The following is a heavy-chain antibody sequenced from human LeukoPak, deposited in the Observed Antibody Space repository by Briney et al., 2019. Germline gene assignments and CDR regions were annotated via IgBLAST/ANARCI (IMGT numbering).Heavy chain of an antibody. D-gene: IGHD5-12*01. CDR2: IYYSGGT. Sequence: ASQTLSLTCAVSGGSISSGGYSWSWIRQPPGKGLEWIGYIYYSGGTYYNPSLKSRVTISVDTSKNQFSLKLTSVTAADTAVYYCASHSGGYAYWGQGTLVTVSS. CDR3: ASHSGGYAY. CDR1: GGSISSGGYS. J-gene: IGHJ4*02. V-gene: IGHV4-30-4*07.